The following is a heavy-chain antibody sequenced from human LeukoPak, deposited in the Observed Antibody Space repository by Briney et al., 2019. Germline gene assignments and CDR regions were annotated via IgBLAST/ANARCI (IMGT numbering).Heavy chain of an antibody. Sequence: GGSLRLSCAASRFTFSSYAMSWVRQAPGKGLEWVSTISSSGGSTFYADSVKGRFTISRDNSKNTLYLQMNSLRAEGTAVYYCAKDPSFDGAPWGQGTLVTVSS. CDR1: RFTFSSYA. D-gene: IGHD2-2*01. J-gene: IGHJ5*02. CDR2: ISSSGGST. V-gene: IGHV3-23*01. CDR3: AKDPSFDGAP.